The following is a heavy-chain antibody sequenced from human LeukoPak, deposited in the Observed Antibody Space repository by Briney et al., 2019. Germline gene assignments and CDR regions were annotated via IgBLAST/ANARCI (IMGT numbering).Heavy chain of an antibody. J-gene: IGHJ4*02. CDR1: GFTFSNYA. V-gene: IGHV3-23*01. Sequence: GGSLRLSCAASGFTFSNYAMSWVRQSPGRGLEWVSGISGSGHSTYYADSVKGRFTISRDSSKNTLFLQMNSLRTEDTAVYYCAKAQVLGNYEFFLFDYWGQGTLVTVSS. CDR2: ISGSGHST. CDR3: AKAQVLGNYEFFLFDY. D-gene: IGHD7-27*01.